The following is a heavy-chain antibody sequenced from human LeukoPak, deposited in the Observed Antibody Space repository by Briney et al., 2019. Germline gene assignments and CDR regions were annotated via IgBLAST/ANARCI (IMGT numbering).Heavy chain of an antibody. D-gene: IGHD3-10*01. CDR1: GYSFTNYG. J-gene: IGHJ4*02. CDR2: VYPGDSDT. Sequence: GESLKISCKGSGYSFTNYGIGWVRQMPGKGLEWIGIVYPGDSDTRYSPSFQGQVTISADKSISTAYLQWSSLKASDTAMYYCARRNYYGSANYYSHFDYWGRGTLVTVSS. CDR3: ARRNYYGSANYYSHFDY. V-gene: IGHV5-51*01.